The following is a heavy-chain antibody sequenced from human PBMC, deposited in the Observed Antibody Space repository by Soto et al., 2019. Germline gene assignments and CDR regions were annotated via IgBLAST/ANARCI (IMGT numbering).Heavy chain of an antibody. CDR1: GGSISTYS. D-gene: IGHD6-19*01. J-gene: IGHJ5*02. CDR2: FYTSGKT. Sequence: QVQLQESGPGLVKPSETLSLTCTVSGGSISTYSWSWIRQPAGKGLEWLGRFYTSGKTATNPSLKTRVTLSVDPSKNQFSLKLTSVPAAHTAVYYCARVVQSRDGFNIEVSVGWFDPWGQGTLVTVSS. V-gene: IGHV4-4*07. CDR3: ARVVQSRDGFNIEVSVGWFDP.